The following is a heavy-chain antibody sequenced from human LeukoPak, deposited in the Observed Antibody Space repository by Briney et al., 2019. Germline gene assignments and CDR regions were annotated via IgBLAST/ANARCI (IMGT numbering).Heavy chain of an antibody. V-gene: IGHV3-23*01. CDR2: ISGSGGTT. J-gene: IGHJ6*02. CDR3: ARGQADGDLGFYGMDV. D-gene: IGHD4-17*01. Sequence: GGSLRLSCAASGFTFSTYAMSWVRQAPGKGLEWVSVISGSGGTTYYADSVKGRFTISRDNSKNTLYLQMNSLRAEDTAVYYCARGQADGDLGFYGMDVWGQGTTVTVSS. CDR1: GFTFSTYA.